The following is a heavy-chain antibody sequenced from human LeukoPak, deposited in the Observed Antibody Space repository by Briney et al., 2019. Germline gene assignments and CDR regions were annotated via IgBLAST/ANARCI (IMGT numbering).Heavy chain of an antibody. J-gene: IGHJ5*02. D-gene: IGHD6-13*01. CDR2: INVGNGNT. V-gene: IGHV1-3*01. CDR3: ARGLGYGVFDP. CDR1: GYTFTTCA. Sequence: ASVRVSCKASGYTFTTCALTWVRQAPGQRLEWMGWINVGNGNTKSSQKFQGRVTITRDMSASTAYMELSSLRSEDTAVYYCARGLGYGVFDPWGQGTLVTVSS.